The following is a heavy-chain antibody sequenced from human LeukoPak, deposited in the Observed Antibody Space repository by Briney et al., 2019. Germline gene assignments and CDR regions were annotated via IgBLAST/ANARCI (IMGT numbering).Heavy chain of an antibody. J-gene: IGHJ4*02. Sequence: GWSLRLSCAASGVTFSTYSMTWVRQAPGKGLEWVSSISTTSYIYYADSGQGRFTISRLQNSLFLQMNSLRAEDKAVYDCATAVSLYHFHYWGQKTLVTVSS. CDR1: GVTFSTYS. CDR3: ATAVSLYHFHY. V-gene: IGHV3-21*01. CDR2: ISTTSYI. D-gene: IGHD3-10*01.